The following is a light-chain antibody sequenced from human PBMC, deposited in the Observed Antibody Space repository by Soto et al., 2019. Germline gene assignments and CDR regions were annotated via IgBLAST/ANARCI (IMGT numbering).Light chain of an antibody. CDR1: SSDVGGYNY. J-gene: IGLJ1*01. CDR2: GVT. V-gene: IGLV2-14*01. Sequence: QSVLTQPASVSGSPGQSVTTSCTGTSSDVGGYNYVSWYQQLPGEAPKLILYGVTNCPSGVSNRFSGSKSGNTASLTVSGLQAGDEADYYCTSYTNTRTYVFGTGTRSPS. CDR3: TSYTNTRTYV.